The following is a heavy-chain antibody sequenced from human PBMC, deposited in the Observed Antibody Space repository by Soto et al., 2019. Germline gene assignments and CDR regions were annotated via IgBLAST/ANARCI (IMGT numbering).Heavy chain of an antibody. J-gene: IGHJ3*02. V-gene: IGHV4-4*02. D-gene: IGHD3-16*02. CDR1: GGSISSSNW. CDR3: ASPIDSPGAFDI. CDR2: IYHSGST. Sequence: SETLSVTCSVSGGSISSSNWWSGVRQPPGKGLEWIGEIYHSGSTNYNPSLKSRVTISVDKSKNQFSLKLSSVTAADTAVYYCASPIDSPGAFDIWGQGTMVTVSS.